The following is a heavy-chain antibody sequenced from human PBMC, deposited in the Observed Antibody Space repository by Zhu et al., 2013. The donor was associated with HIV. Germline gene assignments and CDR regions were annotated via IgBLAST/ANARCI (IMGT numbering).Heavy chain of an antibody. CDR1: GGTFSSYA. Sequence: QVQLVQSGAEVKKPGSSVKVSCKASGGTFSSYAISWVRQAPGQGLEWMGGIIPIFGTANYAQKFQGRVTITADESTSTAYMELSSLRSEDTAVYYCARDRRDYYGSGSYIWFDPWGQGTLVTVSS. CDR2: IIPIFGTA. CDR3: ARDRRDYYGSGSYIWFDP. D-gene: IGHD3-10*01. V-gene: IGHV1-69*01. J-gene: IGHJ5*02.